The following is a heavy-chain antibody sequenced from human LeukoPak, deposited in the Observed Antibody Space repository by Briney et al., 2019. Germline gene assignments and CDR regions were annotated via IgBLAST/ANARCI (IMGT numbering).Heavy chain of an antibody. CDR3: AREGSPIFGVVSPPDAFDI. Sequence: ASVKVSCKASGGTFSSYAISWVRQAPGQGLEWMGGIIPIFGTANYAQKFQGRVTITTDESTSTAYMELSSLRSEDTAVYYCAREGSPIFGVVSPPDAFDIWGQGTMVTVSS. D-gene: IGHD3-3*01. J-gene: IGHJ3*02. V-gene: IGHV1-69*05. CDR2: IIPIFGTA. CDR1: GGTFSSYA.